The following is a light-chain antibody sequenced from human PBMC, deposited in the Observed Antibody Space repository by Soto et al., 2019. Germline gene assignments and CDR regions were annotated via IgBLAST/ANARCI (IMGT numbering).Light chain of an antibody. CDR1: SSDVGGYNY. Sequence: QSALTQPASVSGSPGQSITISCTGTSSDVGGYNYVSWYQQHPGKAPKLMIYEVSNRPSGVSNRFSGSKSGNTASLTISGLQAEDEADYYCSSYTSNGKVFGGGTKLTVL. V-gene: IGLV2-14*01. CDR2: EVS. J-gene: IGLJ3*02. CDR3: SSYTSNGKV.